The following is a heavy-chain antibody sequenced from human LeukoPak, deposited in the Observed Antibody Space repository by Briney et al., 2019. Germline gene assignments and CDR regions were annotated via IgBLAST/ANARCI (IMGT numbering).Heavy chain of an antibody. CDR2: IIPIFGTA. D-gene: IGHD3-10*01. CDR3: ASPGITMVRGQNLTPPDAFDI. J-gene: IGHJ3*02. CDR1: GGTFSSYA. Sequence: SVKVSCKASGGTFSSYAISWVRQAPGQGLEWMGGIIPIFGTANYAQKFQGRVTITTDESTSTAYMELSSLRSEDTAVYYCASPGITMVRGQNLTPPDAFDIWGQGTMVTVSS. V-gene: IGHV1-69*05.